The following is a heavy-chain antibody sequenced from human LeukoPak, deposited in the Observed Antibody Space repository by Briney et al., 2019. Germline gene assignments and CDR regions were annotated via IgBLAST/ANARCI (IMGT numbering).Heavy chain of an antibody. CDR3: ARGEVNYGDYIDYYYYYGMDV. CDR1: GFTFDDYA. Sequence: PGRSLRLSCAASGFTFDDYAMHWVRQAPGKGLEWVSGISWNSGSIGYADSVKGRFTISRDNAKNSLYLQMNSLRAEDTALYYCARGEVNYGDYIDYYYYYGMDVWGQGTTVTVSS. J-gene: IGHJ6*02. D-gene: IGHD4-17*01. V-gene: IGHV3-9*01. CDR2: ISWNSGSI.